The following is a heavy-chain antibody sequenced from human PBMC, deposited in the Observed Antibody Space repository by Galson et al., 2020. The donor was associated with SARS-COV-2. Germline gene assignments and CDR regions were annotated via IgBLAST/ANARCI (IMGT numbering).Heavy chain of an antibody. J-gene: IGHJ6*04. D-gene: IGHD3-9*01. CDR2: IYYSGST. Sequence: SETLSLTCTVSGGSISSSSYYWGWIRQPPGQGLEWIGSIYYSGSTYYNPSLKSRVTITVDTSKNQLSLKRSSVTGADAAVYYCARLGYDMLTVRDYYGMDVWGEGTTVTVSS. CDR3: ARLGYDMLTVRDYYGMDV. CDR1: GGSISSSSYY. V-gene: IGHV4-39*01.